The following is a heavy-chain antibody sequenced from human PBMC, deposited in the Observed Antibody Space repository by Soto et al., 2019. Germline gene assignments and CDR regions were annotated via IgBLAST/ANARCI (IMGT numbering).Heavy chain of an antibody. CDR3: AWGLLDSSYFDF. V-gene: IGHV3-48*01. CDR1: GFTFSSYS. D-gene: IGHD6-6*01. Sequence: EVQLVESGGGLVQPGGSLRLSCATSGFTFSSYSMNWVRQAPGKGLEWISYIDSSSSSKYYADSVKGRFTISRDNAQNLLYLQMNSLRAEDTALYYCAWGLLDSSYFDFWGQGTLVTVSS. CDR2: IDSSSSSK. J-gene: IGHJ4*02.